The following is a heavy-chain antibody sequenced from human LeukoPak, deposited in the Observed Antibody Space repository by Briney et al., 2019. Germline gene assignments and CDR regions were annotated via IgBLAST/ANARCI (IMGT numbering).Heavy chain of an antibody. Sequence: SVKVSCKASGGTFSSYAISWVRQAPGQGLEWMGGIIPIFGTANYAQKFQGRVTITADKSTSTAYMELSSLRSEDTAVYYCARDLVGDSPDYYYGMDVWGQGTTVTVSS. J-gene: IGHJ6*02. D-gene: IGHD4-17*01. CDR1: GGTFSSYA. CDR2: IIPIFGTA. CDR3: ARDLVGDSPDYYYGMDV. V-gene: IGHV1-69*06.